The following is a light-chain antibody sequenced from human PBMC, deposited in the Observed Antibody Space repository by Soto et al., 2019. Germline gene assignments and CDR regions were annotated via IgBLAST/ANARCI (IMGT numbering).Light chain of an antibody. CDR2: WAS. V-gene: IGKV4-1*01. J-gene: IGKJ2*01. Sequence: DIVMTQSPDSLAVSLGEGATINCKSSQSVLYSSNNKNYLAWYQQKPKQPPKLLIYWASTRESGVPDRFSGSGSGTDFPLTISSLQAEDVAVYYCQQYYSTPYTFGQGTNLEIK. CDR1: QSVLYSSNNKNY. CDR3: QQYYSTPYT.